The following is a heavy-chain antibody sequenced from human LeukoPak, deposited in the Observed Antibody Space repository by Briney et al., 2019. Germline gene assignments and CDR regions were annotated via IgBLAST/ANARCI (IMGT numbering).Heavy chain of an antibody. CDR1: GGTLSSYA. V-gene: IGHV1-18*01. J-gene: IGHJ6*02. D-gene: IGHD3-10*01. CDR3: ARDGQIEVTTASDDALYYNGMDV. CDR2: INIYNEKT. Sequence: ASVKVSCKASGGTLSSYAISWVRQAPGQGLEWLAWINIYNEKTNYAQKFQGRVTATTDPSTSTAYMELRSLRSEDTAVYYCARDGQIEVTTASDDALYYNGMDVWGQGTTVTVSS.